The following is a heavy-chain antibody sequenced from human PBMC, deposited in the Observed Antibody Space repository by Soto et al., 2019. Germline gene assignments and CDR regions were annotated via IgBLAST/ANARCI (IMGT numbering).Heavy chain of an antibody. Sequence: EVQLLESGGSLVQPGGSLRLSCAASGFTFSTFAMNWVRQAPGEGLEWVSSISGSGGNTQYADSVKGRVTISRDNSKNPLYPQIIALGAEDTAVYYCSKCDVLRTAAVGWCNWLDPGGQGTVVIVPS. V-gene: IGHV3-23*01. D-gene: IGHD2-21*01. CDR3: SKCDVLRTAAVGWCNWLDP. CDR2: ISGSGGNT. J-gene: IGHJ5*02. CDR1: GFTFSTFA.